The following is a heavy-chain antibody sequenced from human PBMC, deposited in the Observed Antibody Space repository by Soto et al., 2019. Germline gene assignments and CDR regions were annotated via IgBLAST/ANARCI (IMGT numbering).Heavy chain of an antibody. CDR1: GCTFSSYA. D-gene: IGHD5-18*01. CDR2: VIPICGTA. Sequence: SVKVSCKASGCTFSSYAISWVRQAPGQGLEWMGGVIPICGTANYAQKFQGRVTMTADESTSTAYMELSSLRSEDTAVYYCARDPRGYSYGPRGGYYYYGKDVWGQGTTVTVSS. CDR3: ARDPRGYSYGPRGGYYYYGKDV. J-gene: IGHJ6*02. V-gene: IGHV1-69*13.